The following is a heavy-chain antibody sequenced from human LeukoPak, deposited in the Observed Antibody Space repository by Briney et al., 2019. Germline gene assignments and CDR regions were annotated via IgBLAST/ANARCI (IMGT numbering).Heavy chain of an antibody. J-gene: IGHJ4*02. V-gene: IGHV1-2*02. CDR3: ARDAYDSSY. Sequence: GASVKVSCKASGYTFTSYDINWVRQATGQGLEWMGWMNPNSGGTNYAQKFQGRVTMTRDTSISTAYMELSRLRSDDTAVYYCARDAYDSSYWGQGTLVTVSS. CDR1: GYTFTSYD. D-gene: IGHD3-22*01. CDR2: MNPNSGGT.